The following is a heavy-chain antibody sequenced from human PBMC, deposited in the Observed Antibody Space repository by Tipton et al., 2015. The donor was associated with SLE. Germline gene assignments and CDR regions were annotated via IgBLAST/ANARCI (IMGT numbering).Heavy chain of an antibody. CDR1: EYSFTSYW. D-gene: IGHD6-13*01. V-gene: IGHV5-51*03. J-gene: IGHJ3*01. CDR2: IYPADSDT. Sequence: QSGPEVKKPGESLKISCKGSEYSFTSYWIGWVRQMPGKGLEWMGIIYPADSDTKYSPSFQGQATISVDKSISTAYLQWSSLKASDTAMYYCARLDSSNRDAFDLWGQGTMVTVSS. CDR3: ARLDSSNRDAFDL.